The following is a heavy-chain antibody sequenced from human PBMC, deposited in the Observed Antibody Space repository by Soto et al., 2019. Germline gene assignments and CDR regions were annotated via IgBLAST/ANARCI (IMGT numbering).Heavy chain of an antibody. Sequence: QVQLVQSGAEVKKPGASVKVSCKASGDTFTDYYIHWVRQAPGQGLEWMGTVNPSGGHTTYAQHFLGRITMTRATSTSTLCMELTSLTSEDTAVYYCARGGHVVVVTAALDYWGQGTLVTVSS. CDR1: GDTFTDYY. CDR2: VNPSGGHT. J-gene: IGHJ4*02. V-gene: IGHV1-46*01. CDR3: ARGGHVVVVTAALDY. D-gene: IGHD2-21*02.